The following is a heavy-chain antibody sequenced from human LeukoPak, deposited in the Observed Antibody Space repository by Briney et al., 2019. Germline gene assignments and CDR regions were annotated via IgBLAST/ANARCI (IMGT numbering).Heavy chain of an antibody. V-gene: IGHV3-7*01. CDR3: ARDKIEGPTKLDY. Sequence: GGSLRLSCAASGFTFSSDWMSWGRQAAGKGLGWEENIQQDESESYYVDSLKGRFTISRDNAKNSLYQQMNSLRAEDTAVYYCARDKIEGPTKLDYWGQGILVTVSS. CDR1: GFTFSSDW. CDR2: IQQDESES. D-gene: IGHD1-1*01. J-gene: IGHJ4*02.